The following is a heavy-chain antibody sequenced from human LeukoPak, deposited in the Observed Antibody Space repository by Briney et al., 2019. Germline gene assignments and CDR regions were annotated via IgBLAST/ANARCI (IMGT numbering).Heavy chain of an antibody. V-gene: IGHV5-51*01. CDR3: ARYLGYCSSTSCYGTWFDP. CDR2: IYPGDSDT. CDR1: GYSFTSYW. J-gene: IGHJ5*02. D-gene: IGHD2-2*01. Sequence: GESLKISCKGSGYSFTSYWIGWVRQMPGKGLEWMGIIYPGDSDTRYSPSFQGQVTISADKSISTAYLQWSSLKASDTAMYYCARYLGYCSSTSCYGTWFDPWGQGTLVTVSS.